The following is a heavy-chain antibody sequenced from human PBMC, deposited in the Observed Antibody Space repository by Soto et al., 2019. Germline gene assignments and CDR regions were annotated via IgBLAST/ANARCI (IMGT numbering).Heavy chain of an antibody. V-gene: IGHV1-2*04. D-gene: IGHD6-13*01. CDR2: INPNSGGT. J-gene: IGHJ6*02. Sequence: ASVKVSCKASGYTFTSYYIHWVRQAPGQGLEWMGWINPNSGGTNYAQKFQGWVTMTRDTSISTAYMELSRLRSDDTAVYYCARFQGMGGMDVWGQGTTVTVSS. CDR1: GYTFTSYY. CDR3: ARFQGMGGMDV.